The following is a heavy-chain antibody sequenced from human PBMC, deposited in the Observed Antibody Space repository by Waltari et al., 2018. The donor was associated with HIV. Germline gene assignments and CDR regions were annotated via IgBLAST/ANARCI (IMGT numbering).Heavy chain of an antibody. D-gene: IGHD6-19*01. J-gene: IGHJ5*02. CDR3: AHLRIQQWLVRDGSDNWFDP. CDR1: GFSLTTSGVG. CDR2: TYWTDDK. V-gene: IGHV2-5*01. Sequence: QITLKESGPTLVKPTQTLTLTCTFSGFSLTTSGVGVGWIRQPPGKALEWLELTYWTDDKWYTPSLKGRLTISKGTSDKQVVLTMTNMDPVDTATYHCAHLRIQQWLVRDGSDNWFDPWGQGTLVTVSS.